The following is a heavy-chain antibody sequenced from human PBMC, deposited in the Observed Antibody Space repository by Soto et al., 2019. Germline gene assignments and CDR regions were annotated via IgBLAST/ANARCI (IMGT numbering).Heavy chain of an antibody. D-gene: IGHD2-2*01. Sequence: GGSLRLSCAVSGFTFGSYWMNWVRLIPGKGLEWVAYIKPDGSATYYVDSVKGRFTISRDNAKNSLYLQMNSLRVEDTSVYYCAKASSRYCSSTSCYGMDVWGQGTTVTVSS. CDR1: GFTFGSYW. V-gene: IGHV3-7*01. CDR2: IKPDGSAT. J-gene: IGHJ6*02. CDR3: AKASSRYCSSTSCYGMDV.